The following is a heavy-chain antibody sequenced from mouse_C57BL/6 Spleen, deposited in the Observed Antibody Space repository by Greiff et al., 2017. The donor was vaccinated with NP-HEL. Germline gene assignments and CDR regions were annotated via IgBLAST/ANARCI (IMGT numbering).Heavy chain of an antibody. CDR2: IYPRSGNT. CDR3: ARRNNYYGSRGDAMDY. J-gene: IGHJ4*01. V-gene: IGHV1-81*01. CDR1: GYTFTSYG. Sequence: VQLQQSGAELARPGASVKLSCKASGYTFTSYGISWVKQRTGQGLEWIGEIYPRSGNTYYNEKFKGKATLTADKSSSTAYMELRSLTSEDSAVYFCARRNNYYGSRGDAMDYWGQGTSVTVSS. D-gene: IGHD1-1*01.